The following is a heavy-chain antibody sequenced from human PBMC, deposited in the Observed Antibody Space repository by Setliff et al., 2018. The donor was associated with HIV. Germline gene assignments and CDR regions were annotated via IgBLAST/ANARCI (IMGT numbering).Heavy chain of an antibody. J-gene: IGHJ4*02. CDR1: GDSIISSRNF. Sequence: TLSLTCTVSGDSIISSRNFWGWIRQPPGKGLEWIGNIHSSGSTYYNPSLKSRVFISVDLSINQFSLKLHSVTAADTAVNYCASGEDSGTYGEPYDSWGKGALVTVSS. CDR3: ASGEDSGTYGEPYDS. CDR2: IHSSGST. V-gene: IGHV4-39*01. D-gene: IGHD1-26*01.